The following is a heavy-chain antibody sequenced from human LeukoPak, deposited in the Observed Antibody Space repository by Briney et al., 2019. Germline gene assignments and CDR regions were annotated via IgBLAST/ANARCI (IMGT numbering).Heavy chain of an antibody. D-gene: IGHD6-19*01. Sequence: SVKVSCKASGGTFSSDAISWVRQAPGQGLEWMGGIIPIFGTANYAQKFQGRVTITADESTSTAYMELSSLRSEDTAVYYCATSQNETRYSSGWSYYFDYWGQGTLVTVSS. CDR2: IIPIFGTA. J-gene: IGHJ4*02. V-gene: IGHV1-69*13. CDR1: GGTFSSDA. CDR3: ATSQNETRYSSGWSYYFDY.